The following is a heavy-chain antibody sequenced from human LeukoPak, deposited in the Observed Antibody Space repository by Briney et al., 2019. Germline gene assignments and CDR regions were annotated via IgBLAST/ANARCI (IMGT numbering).Heavy chain of an antibody. CDR1: GFTFSSYA. J-gene: IGHJ3*02. V-gene: IGHV3-23*01. CDR3: VYDYVWGSYLPDAFDI. Sequence: PGGSLRLSCAASGFTFSSYAMSWVRQAPGKGLEWVSAISGSGGSTYYADSVKGRFTISRDNSKNTLYLQMNSLRAEDTAVYYCVYDYVWGSYLPDAFDIWGQGTMVTVSS. D-gene: IGHD3-16*02. CDR2: ISGSGGST.